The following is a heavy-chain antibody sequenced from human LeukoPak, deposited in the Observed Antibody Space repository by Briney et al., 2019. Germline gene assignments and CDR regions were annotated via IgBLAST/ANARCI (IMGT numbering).Heavy chain of an antibody. CDR1: GFTFSSYG. V-gene: IGHV3-30*18. Sequence: GGSLRLSCAASGFTFSSYGMHWVRQAPGKGLEWVAVISYDGSNKYYADSVKGRFTISRDNSKNTLYLQMNSLRTEDTAVYYCAKDRDWYYFDYWGQGTLVTVSS. CDR3: AKDRDWYYFDY. CDR2: ISYDGSNK. D-gene: IGHD5-24*01. J-gene: IGHJ4*02.